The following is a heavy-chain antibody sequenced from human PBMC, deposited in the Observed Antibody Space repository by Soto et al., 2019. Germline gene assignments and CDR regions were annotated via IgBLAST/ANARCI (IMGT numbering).Heavy chain of an antibody. Sequence: GGSLRLSCAASGFLFSDYAMHWVRQTPGRGPEWLALISFNGINTYYADSVKGRFTISRDNSKNTLYLQMSTLRAEDTAVYYSERDVSGFEYFDLWGQGTLVTVSS. D-gene: IGHD3-9*01. V-gene: IGHV3-30-3*01. CDR1: GFLFSDYA. CDR2: ISFNGINT. J-gene: IGHJ4*02. CDR3: ERDVSGFEYFDL.